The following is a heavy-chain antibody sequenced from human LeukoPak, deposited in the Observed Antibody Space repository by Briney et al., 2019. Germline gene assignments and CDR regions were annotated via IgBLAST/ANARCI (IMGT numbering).Heavy chain of an antibody. D-gene: IGHD1-7*01. CDR3: ARYRYNWNLIPYYFDY. CDR2: IRQDGSEK. Sequence: PGGSLRLSCAASGFTFSSYWMSWVRQAPGKGLEWVAHIRQDGSEKYYVDSAKGRFTISRDNAKNSLYLQMNSLGAEDTAVYYCARYRYNWNLIPYYFDYWGQGTLVTVSS. CDR1: GFTFSSYW. V-gene: IGHV3-7*01. J-gene: IGHJ4*02.